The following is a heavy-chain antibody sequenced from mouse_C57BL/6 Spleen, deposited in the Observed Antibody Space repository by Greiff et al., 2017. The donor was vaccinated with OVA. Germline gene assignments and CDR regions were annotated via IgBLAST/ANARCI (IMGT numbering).Heavy chain of an antibody. CDR3: ARGGYYGSSRDWYFDV. CDR1: GYTFTDYN. J-gene: IGHJ1*03. CDR2: INPNNGGT. V-gene: IGHV1-18*01. D-gene: IGHD1-1*01. Sequence: EVMLVESGPELVKPGASVKIPCKASGYTFTDYNMDWVKQSHGKSLEWIGDINPNNGGTIYNQKFKGKATLTVDKSSSTAYMELRSLTSEDTAVYYCARGGYYGSSRDWYFDVWGTGTTVTVSS.